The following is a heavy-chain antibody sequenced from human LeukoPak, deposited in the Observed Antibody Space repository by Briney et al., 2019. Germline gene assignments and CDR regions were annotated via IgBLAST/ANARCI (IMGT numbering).Heavy chain of an antibody. CDR3: ARARSGYFKDY. Sequence: SETLSLTCTVSGGSISSSSYYWGWIRQPPGKGLEWIGSIYYSGSTYYNPSLKSRVTISVDTSKNQFSLKLSSVTAADTAVYYCARARSGYFKDYWGQGTLVTVSS. D-gene: IGHD3-22*01. J-gene: IGHJ4*02. CDR2: IYYSGST. V-gene: IGHV4-39*01. CDR1: GGSISSSSYY.